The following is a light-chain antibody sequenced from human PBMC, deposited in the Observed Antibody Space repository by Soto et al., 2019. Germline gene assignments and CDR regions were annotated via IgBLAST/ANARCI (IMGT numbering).Light chain of an antibody. Sequence: EIVMTQSPATLSVSPGERATLSCRASQSVSSNLAWYQQKPGQAPRLLIYGASTRVTGIPARFSGSGSGTEFTLTISSLQSEDFAFYYCQQYNTWPFTFGQGTKLEIK. CDR2: GAS. V-gene: IGKV3-15*01. J-gene: IGKJ2*01. CDR3: QQYNTWPFT. CDR1: QSVSSN.